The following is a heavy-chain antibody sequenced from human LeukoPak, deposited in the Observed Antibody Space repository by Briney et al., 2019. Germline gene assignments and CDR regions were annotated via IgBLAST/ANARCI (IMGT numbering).Heavy chain of an antibody. CDR3: AREAGSGYYPYFDN. V-gene: IGHV1-8*01. D-gene: IGHD3-22*01. J-gene: IGHJ4*02. CDR2: MNPNSGNT. CDR1: GYTFTSFD. Sequence: ASVKVSCKASGYTFTSFDMNWVRQATGQGLEWMGWMNPNSGNTGYAQKFQGRVTMTRNTSISTAYMELSSLRSEDTAVYYCAREAGSGYYPYFDNWGQGTLVTVSS.